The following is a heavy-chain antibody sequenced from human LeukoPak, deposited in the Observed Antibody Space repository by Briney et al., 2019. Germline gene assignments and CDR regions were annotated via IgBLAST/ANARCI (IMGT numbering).Heavy chain of an antibody. CDR3: ARGEYDSFDY. J-gene: IGHJ4*02. Sequence: GGSLRLSCAASGFTFSSYGMSWLRQAPGKALEWVSAISGSGGSTYYADSVKGRFTISRDNSKNTLYLQMNSLRAEDTAVYYCARGEYDSFDYWGQGTLVTVSS. V-gene: IGHV3-23*01. CDR1: GFTFSSYG. CDR2: ISGSGGST. D-gene: IGHD3-22*01.